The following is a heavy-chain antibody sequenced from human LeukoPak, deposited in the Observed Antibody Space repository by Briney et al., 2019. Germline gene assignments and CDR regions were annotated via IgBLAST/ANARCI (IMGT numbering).Heavy chain of an antibody. V-gene: IGHV3-30*03. CDR3: AGHYDILTGYEN. CDR1: GFSLTTFD. D-gene: IGHD3-9*01. CDR2: ISYDGRDI. Sequence: GSLRLSCAASGFSLTTFDIHWVRQAPGKGLEGVALISYDGRDIYYLDSVEGRFTISRDNAKNSLYLQMNSLRAEDTAVYYCAGHYDILTGYENWGQGTLVTVSS. J-gene: IGHJ4*02.